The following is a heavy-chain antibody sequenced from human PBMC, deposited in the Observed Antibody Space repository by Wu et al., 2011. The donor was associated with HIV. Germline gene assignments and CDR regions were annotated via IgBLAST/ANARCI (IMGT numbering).Heavy chain of an antibody. CDR1: GGTFSSYA. CDR2: IIPIFGTA. CDR3: ASQPPSMIRGIIYNWFES. V-gene: IGHV1-69*05. D-gene: IGHD3-10*01. Sequence: QVQLVQSGAEVKKPGSSVKVSCKASGGTFSSYAISWVRQAPGQGLEWMGGIIPIFGTANYAQKFQGRVTITTDESTSTAYMELSSLRSEDTAVYYCASQPPSMIRGIIYNWFESWGQGTQVTVSS. J-gene: IGHJ5*01.